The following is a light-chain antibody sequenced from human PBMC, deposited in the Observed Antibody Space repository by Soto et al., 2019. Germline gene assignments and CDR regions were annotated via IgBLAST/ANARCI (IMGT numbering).Light chain of an antibody. CDR2: GAS. CDR3: QQYGSSPFT. Sequence: EIVVTQSPGTLSLSPGERATLSCRASQSVSSSYLAWYQQKPGQTPRLLFYGASSRATGIPDRFSGSGSGTDFTLTISSLEPEDFAVYYCQQYGSSPFTFGHGTKVDIK. V-gene: IGKV3-20*01. CDR1: QSVSSSY. J-gene: IGKJ3*01.